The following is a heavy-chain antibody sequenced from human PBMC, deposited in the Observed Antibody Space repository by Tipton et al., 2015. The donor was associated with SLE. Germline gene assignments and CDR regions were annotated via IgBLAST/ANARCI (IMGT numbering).Heavy chain of an antibody. Sequence: TLSLTCTVSGGSMSSGRYHWGWIRQPPGKGLEWIGNMYYSGSTYYSPPLSSRVSISLDRSKNQFSLSLSSVTAADTAVYYCTRGGFKEPDDYYYGMDVWGQGTTVTVSS. CDR3: TRGGFKEPDDYYYGMDV. J-gene: IGHJ6*01. CDR2: MYYSGST. D-gene: IGHD3-10*01. V-gene: IGHV4-39*07. CDR1: GGSMSSGRYH.